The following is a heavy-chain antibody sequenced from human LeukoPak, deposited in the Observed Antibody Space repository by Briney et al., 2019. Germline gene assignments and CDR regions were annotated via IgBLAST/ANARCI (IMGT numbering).Heavy chain of an antibody. D-gene: IGHD3-10*01. V-gene: IGHV4-61*02. J-gene: IGHJ4*02. CDR2: IYTSGST. CDR3: ARGWSITMVRGVITGFDY. CDR1: GGSISSGSYY. Sequence: SQTLSLTCTVSGGSISSGSYYWSWIRQPAGKGLEWIGRIYTSGSTNYNPSLKSRVTISVDTSKNQFSLKLSSVTAADTAVYYCARGWSITMVRGVITGFDYWGQGTLVTVSS.